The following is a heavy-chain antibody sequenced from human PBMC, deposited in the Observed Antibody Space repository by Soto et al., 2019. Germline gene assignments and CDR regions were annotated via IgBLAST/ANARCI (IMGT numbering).Heavy chain of an antibody. Sequence: QVQLVQSGAEVKKPGASVKVSCKASGYIFTAYSMHWVRQAPGQGLEWMGVVNPSGGSTNYAQKVQGRITMTRDTSTSTVYMDLSSLTSEDTAVYYCAREANCSDGICYSEYFQRWGQGTLVTVSS. CDR2: VNPSGGST. J-gene: IGHJ1*01. CDR3: AREANCSDGICYSEYFQR. D-gene: IGHD2-15*01. V-gene: IGHV1-46*01. CDR1: GYIFTAYS.